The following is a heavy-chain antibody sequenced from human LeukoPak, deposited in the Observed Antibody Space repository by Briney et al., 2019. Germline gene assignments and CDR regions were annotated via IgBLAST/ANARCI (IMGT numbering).Heavy chain of an antibody. CDR2: IYTSGST. J-gene: IGHJ4*02. CDR1: GGSISSYY. Sequence: KPSETLSLTCTVSGGSISSYYWSWIRQPAGKGLEWIGRIYTSGSTNYNPSLKRRVTMSVDTSKNQFSLKLSSVTAADTAVYYCARDIGRPTFGGVIATYFDYWGQGTLVTVSS. D-gene: IGHD3-16*02. CDR3: ARDIGRPTFGGVIATYFDY. V-gene: IGHV4-4*07.